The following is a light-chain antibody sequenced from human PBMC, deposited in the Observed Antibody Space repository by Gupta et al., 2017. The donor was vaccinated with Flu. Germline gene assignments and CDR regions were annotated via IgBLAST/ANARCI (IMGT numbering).Light chain of an antibody. CDR3: QGWESRDDNVWV. J-gene: IGLJ3*02. CDR1: NLGSKS. CDR2: DER. V-gene: IGLV3-21*03. Sequence: KKARSSWVGNNLGSKSVHWYQKKPGQAPVVVGHDERDRPAGSPEGFFGSNSGNTATMTINRVEAGEEADDYCQGWESRDDNVWVFGGGTMLTVL.